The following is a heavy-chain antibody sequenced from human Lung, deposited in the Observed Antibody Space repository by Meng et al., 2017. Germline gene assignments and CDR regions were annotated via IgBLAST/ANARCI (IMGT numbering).Heavy chain of an antibody. Sequence: QVHRVQSRPEVRKPGPALKCSCQASGYSFTNYGINWVRQAPGKGLEWMGWTSTYNSNRNYAQSLQGRVTMTTDTSTTTAYMELRSLTFDDTAVYYCARGRHCSSTTCYLSDSWGQGTLVTVSS. CDR1: GYSFTNYG. CDR2: TSTYNSNR. V-gene: IGHV1-18*01. CDR3: ARGRHCSSTTCYLSDS. J-gene: IGHJ4*02. D-gene: IGHD2-2*01.